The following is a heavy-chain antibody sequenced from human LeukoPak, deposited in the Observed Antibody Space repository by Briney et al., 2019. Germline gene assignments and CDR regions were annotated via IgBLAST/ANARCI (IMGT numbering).Heavy chain of an antibody. CDR2: IIPILGIA. D-gene: IGHD2-15*01. J-gene: IGHJ5*02. CDR3: ARLYCSGGSCFRGGWFDP. V-gene: IGHV1-69*04. CDR1: GGTFSSYA. Sequence: GASVKVSCKASGGTFSSYAISWVRQAPGQGLEWMGRIIPILGIANYAQKFQGRVTITADKSTGTAYMELSSLRSEDTAVYYCARLYCSGGSCFRGGWFDPWGQGTLVTVSS.